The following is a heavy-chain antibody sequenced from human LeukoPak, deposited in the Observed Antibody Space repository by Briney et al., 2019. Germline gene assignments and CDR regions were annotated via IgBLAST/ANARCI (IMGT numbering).Heavy chain of an antibody. J-gene: IGHJ4*02. CDR3: AIDGVVESYFDY. V-gene: IGHV4-39*07. Sequence: SETLSLTCTVSGGSISSSSYYWGWIRQPPGKGLEWIGSIYYSGSTYYNPSLKSRVTISVDTSKNQFSLKLSSVTAADTAVYYCAIDGVVESYFDYWGQGTLVTVSS. CDR1: GGSISSSSYY. CDR2: IYYSGST. D-gene: IGHD2-2*01.